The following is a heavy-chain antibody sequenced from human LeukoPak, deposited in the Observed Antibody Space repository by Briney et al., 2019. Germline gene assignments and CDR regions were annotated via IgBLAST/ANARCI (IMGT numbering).Heavy chain of an antibody. CDR2: ISSSSSYI. J-gene: IGHJ6*02. CDR3: ARDSPGMLAYYYYYYGMDV. V-gene: IGHV3-21*01. D-gene: IGHD1-26*01. Sequence: GGSLRLSCAASGVTLSTYAMNWVRQAPGKGLEWVSSISSSSSYIYYADSVKGRFTISRDNAKNSLYLQMNSLRAEDTAVYYCARDSPGMLAYYYYYYGMDVWGQGTTVTVSS. CDR1: GVTLSTYA.